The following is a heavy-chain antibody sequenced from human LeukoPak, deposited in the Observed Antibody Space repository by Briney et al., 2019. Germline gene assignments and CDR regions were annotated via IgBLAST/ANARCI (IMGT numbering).Heavy chain of an antibody. D-gene: IGHD6-13*01. Sequence: GGSLRLSCAASGFTFSDYYMSWIRQAPGKGLEWVSYISSSSSYTNYADSVKGRFTISRDNAKNSLYLQMNSLRAEDTAVYYCARDAAAQQLVHYFDYWGQGTLVTVSS. J-gene: IGHJ4*02. CDR2: ISSSSSYT. V-gene: IGHV3-11*05. CDR3: ARDAAAQQLVHYFDY. CDR1: GFTFSDYY.